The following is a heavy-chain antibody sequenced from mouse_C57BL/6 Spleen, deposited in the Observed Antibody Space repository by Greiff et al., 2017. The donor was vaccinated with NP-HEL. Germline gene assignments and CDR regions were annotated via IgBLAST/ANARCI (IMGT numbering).Heavy chain of an antibody. CDR1: GYTFTSYW. J-gene: IGHJ4*01. CDR2: IDPSDSYT. D-gene: IGHD2-3*01. CDR3: ARRDGYYVMMDY. V-gene: IGHV1-69*01. Sequence: QVQLQQPGAELVMPGASVKLSCKASGYTFTSYWMHWVKQRPGQGLERIGEIDPSDSYTNYNQKFKGKSTLTVDKSSSTAYMQRSSLTSEDSAVYYCARRDGYYVMMDYWGQGTSVTVSS.